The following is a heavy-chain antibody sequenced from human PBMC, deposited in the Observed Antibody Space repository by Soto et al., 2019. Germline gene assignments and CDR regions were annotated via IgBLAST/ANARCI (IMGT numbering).Heavy chain of an antibody. CDR2: IWYDGSNK. J-gene: IGHJ6*02. CDR1: GFTFSSYG. CDR3: AREDAEGSGTRPEYYYYYYGMDV. D-gene: IGHD3-10*01. V-gene: IGHV3-33*01. Sequence: GGSLRLSCAASGFTFSSYGMHWVRQAPGKGLEWVAVIWYDGSNKYYADSVKGRFTISRDNSKNTLYLQMNSLRAEDTAVYYCAREDAEGSGTRPEYYYYYYGMDVWGQGTTVTVSS.